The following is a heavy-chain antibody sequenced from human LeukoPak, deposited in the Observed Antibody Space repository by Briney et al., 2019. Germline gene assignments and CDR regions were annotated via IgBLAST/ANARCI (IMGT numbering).Heavy chain of an antibody. D-gene: IGHD6-13*01. Sequence: PGGSLRLSCAASGFTFNTYAMSWVRQAPGKGLEWVSGISASGGSTYYADSVKGRFTISRDNSKNTLYLQMNSLRAEDTAVYYCAKDKKPAAGTPGNWFDPWGQGTLVTVSS. CDR1: GFTFNTYA. V-gene: IGHV3-23*01. CDR2: ISASGGST. J-gene: IGHJ5*02. CDR3: AKDKKPAAGTPGNWFDP.